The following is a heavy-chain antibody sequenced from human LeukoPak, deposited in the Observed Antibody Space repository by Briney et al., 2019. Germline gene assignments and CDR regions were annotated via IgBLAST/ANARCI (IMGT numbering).Heavy chain of an antibody. Sequence: GGSLRLSCAASGFTFSSYAMSWVRQAPGKGLEWVSAISGSGGSTYYADSVKGRFTISRDNSKNTLYLQMNSLRAEDTAVYYCPMSMVTTDQFDYWGQGTLVTVSS. V-gene: IGHV3-23*01. CDR2: ISGSGGST. D-gene: IGHD4-17*01. CDR3: PMSMVTTDQFDY. J-gene: IGHJ4*02. CDR1: GFTFSSYA.